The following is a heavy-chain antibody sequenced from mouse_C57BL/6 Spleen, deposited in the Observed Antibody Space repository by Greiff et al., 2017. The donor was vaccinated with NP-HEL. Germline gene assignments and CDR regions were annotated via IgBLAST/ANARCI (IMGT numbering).Heavy chain of an antibody. D-gene: IGHD1-1*01. CDR1: GFNIKDDY. V-gene: IGHV14-4*01. CDR3: TTRNYVFSFAY. Sequence: EVQVVESGAELVRPGASVKLSCTASGFNIKDDYMHWVKQRPEQGLEWIGWIDPENGDTEYASKFQGKATITADTSSNTAYLQLSSLTSEDTAVYYCTTRNYVFSFAYWGQGTLVTVSA. J-gene: IGHJ3*01. CDR2: IDPENGDT.